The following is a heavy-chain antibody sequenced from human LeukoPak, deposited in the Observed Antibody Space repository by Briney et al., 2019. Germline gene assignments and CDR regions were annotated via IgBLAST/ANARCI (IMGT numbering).Heavy chain of an antibody. J-gene: IGHJ4*02. Sequence: GRTLSLSRAASGFTFSTYWITWVRQAPRKGLEWVANINQDGTEKNYVDSVKGRFTISRDNAKNSLYLQMNSLRAEDTAVYYCARNMGDYWGQGTLVTVSS. CDR3: ARNMGDY. V-gene: IGHV3-7*04. D-gene: IGHD2/OR15-2a*01. CDR1: GFTFSTYW. CDR2: INQDGTEK.